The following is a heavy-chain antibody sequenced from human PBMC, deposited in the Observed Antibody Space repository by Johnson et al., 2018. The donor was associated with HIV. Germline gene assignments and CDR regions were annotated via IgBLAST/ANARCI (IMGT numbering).Heavy chain of an antibody. J-gene: IGHJ3*02. V-gene: IGHV3-23*04. Sequence: VKLVESGGGLVQPGGSLRLSCAASGFTFSSYAMSWVRQAPGKGLEWVSAIRGSGDSTAYADSVKGLFTISRDNAKKSLYLQMNSLRAEDTALYYCARERRSSNTWYVRDAFDIWGQGTMVTVSS. CDR2: IRGSGDST. D-gene: IGHD6-13*01. CDR1: GFTFSSYA. CDR3: ARERRSSNTWYVRDAFDI.